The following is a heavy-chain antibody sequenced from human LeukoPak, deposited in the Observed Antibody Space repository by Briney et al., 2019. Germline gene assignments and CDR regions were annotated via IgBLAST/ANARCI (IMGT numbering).Heavy chain of an antibody. D-gene: IGHD3-10*01. CDR2: ISYDGSNK. J-gene: IGHJ5*02. V-gene: IGHV3-30-3*01. Sequence: GGSLRLSCAASGFTFSSYAMHWVRQAPGKGLEWVAVISYDGSNKYYADSVKGRFTISRDNSKNTLYLQMNSLRAEDTAVYYCARGIKTIWFGEFSVYNWFDPWGQGTLVTVSS. CDR1: GFTFSSYA. CDR3: ARGIKTIWFGEFSVYNWFDP.